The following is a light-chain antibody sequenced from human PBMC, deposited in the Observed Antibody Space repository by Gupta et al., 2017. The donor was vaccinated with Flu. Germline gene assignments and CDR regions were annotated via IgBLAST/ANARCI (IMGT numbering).Light chain of an antibody. CDR3: QQRDNILRT. CDR1: QDIGSY. J-gene: IGKJ1*01. Sequence: DIQMTQSPSSLSASVGDRVIITCQASQDIGSYLNWYQQKPGTAPKLLIFKASTLQSGVPSRFSGGGSGTRFTLTISRLQPEDFGTYYCQQRDNILRTFGQGTKV. CDR2: KAS. V-gene: IGKV1-39*01.